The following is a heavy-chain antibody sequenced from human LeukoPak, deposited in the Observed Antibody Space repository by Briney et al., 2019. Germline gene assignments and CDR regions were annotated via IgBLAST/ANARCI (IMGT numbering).Heavy chain of an antibody. J-gene: IGHJ4*02. V-gene: IGHV1-24*01. Sequence: ASVKVSCKVSGYTLTELSMHWVRQAPGKGLDGMGGFDAEDGETIYAQKFQGRVTMTEDTSTDTAYMELSSLRSEDTAVYYCATDILVPAAMKDYWGQGTLVTVSS. CDR3: ATDILVPAAMKDY. D-gene: IGHD2-2*01. CDR2: FDAEDGET. CDR1: GYTLTELS.